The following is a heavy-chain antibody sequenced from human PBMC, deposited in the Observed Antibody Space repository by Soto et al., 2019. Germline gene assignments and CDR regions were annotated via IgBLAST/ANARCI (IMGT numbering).Heavy chain of an antibody. CDR3: ARGRNWNYEFYVY. D-gene: IGHD1-7*01. J-gene: IGHJ4*02. Sequence: SETLSLTCAVYGGSFSGYYWSWIRQPPGKGLEWIGEINHSGSTNYNPSLKSRVTISVDTSKNQFSLKLSSVTAADTAVYYCARGRNWNYEFYVYWGQGTLVTVSS. CDR1: GGSFSGYY. V-gene: IGHV4-34*01. CDR2: INHSGST.